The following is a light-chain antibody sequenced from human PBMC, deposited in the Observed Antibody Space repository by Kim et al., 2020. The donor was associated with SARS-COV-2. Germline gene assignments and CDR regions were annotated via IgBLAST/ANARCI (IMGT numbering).Light chain of an antibody. V-gene: IGLV3-19*01. Sequence: SSELTQDPAMSVALGQTVRITCQGDSFTKFVVSWYQQKAGQAPLLVFFGKDDRPSGIPVRFSGSWSGNTASLTITWAQAEDEADYYCCTRDITGGHWIFG. CDR2: GKD. CDR1: SFTKFV. CDR3: CTRDITGGHWI. J-gene: IGLJ3*02.